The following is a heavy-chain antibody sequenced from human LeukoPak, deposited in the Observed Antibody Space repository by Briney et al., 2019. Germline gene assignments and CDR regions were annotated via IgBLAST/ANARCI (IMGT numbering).Heavy chain of an antibody. V-gene: IGHV3-7*01. D-gene: IGHD3-10*01. CDR1: GFMFSSYW. CDR3: ASGMSTSHY. Sequence: PGGSLRLSCAASGFMFSSYWMSWVRQAPGKGLEWVANIKQDASEKYYVDSVRGRFTISRDNAKTSLYLQMNSLRAEDTAVYYCASGMSTSHYWGQGTLVTVSS. CDR2: IKQDASEK. J-gene: IGHJ4*02.